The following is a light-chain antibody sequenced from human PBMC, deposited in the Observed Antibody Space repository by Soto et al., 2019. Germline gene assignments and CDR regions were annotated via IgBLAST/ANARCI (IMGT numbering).Light chain of an antibody. CDR3: QVWGSISDHVL. CDR1: NIGSKS. V-gene: IGLV3-21*04. J-gene: IGLJ2*01. Sequence: SYELTQPHSVSVAPGKTARITCGGNNIGSKSVHWYQQKQGQAPVLVIYYDSDRPSGIPERFSGSNSGNTATLTISRVEAGDEADYYCQVWGSISDHVLFGGGTKLTVL. CDR2: YDS.